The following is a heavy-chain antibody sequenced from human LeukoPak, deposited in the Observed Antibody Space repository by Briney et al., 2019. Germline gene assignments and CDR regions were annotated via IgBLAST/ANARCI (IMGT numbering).Heavy chain of an antibody. Sequence: SVKVSCKASGYTFTGYYMHWVRQAPGQGLEWMGGIIPIFGTANYAQKFQGRVTITADESTSTAYMELSSLRSEDTAVYYCAAYIAGDRFDYWGQGTLVTVSS. V-gene: IGHV1-69*13. J-gene: IGHJ4*02. CDR3: AAYIAGDRFDY. CDR2: IIPIFGTA. D-gene: IGHD4-17*01. CDR1: GYTFTGYY.